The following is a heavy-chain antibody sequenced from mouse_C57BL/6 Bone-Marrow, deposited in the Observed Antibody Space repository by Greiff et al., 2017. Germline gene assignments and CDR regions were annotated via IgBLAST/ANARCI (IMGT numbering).Heavy chain of an antibody. CDR3: ARDYYGSSYRFAY. CDR2: IHPGDGDT. V-gene: IGHV1-74*01. D-gene: IGHD1-1*01. Sequence: QVQLQQPGAELVKPGASVKVSCKASGYTFTSYWMHWVKQRPGQGLEWIGRIHPGDGDTNYNGKFKGKATLTADKSSRPAYMQLSSLTSEDSAVYFCARDYYGSSYRFAYWGQGTLVTVSA. J-gene: IGHJ3*01. CDR1: GYTFTSYW.